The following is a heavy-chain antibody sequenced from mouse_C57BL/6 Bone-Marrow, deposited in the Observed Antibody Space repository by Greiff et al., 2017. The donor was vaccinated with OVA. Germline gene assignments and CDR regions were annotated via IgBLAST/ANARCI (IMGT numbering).Heavy chain of an antibody. D-gene: IGHD1-1*01. V-gene: IGHV5-12*01. CDR3: VRHSYGSRGTLFAY. CDR2: ISNGGGST. Sequence: EVKLQESGGGLVQPGGSLKLSCAASGFTFSDYYMYWVRQTPEKRLEWVAYISNGGGSTYYPDTVKGRFTFSRDNAKNTLYLQMRSLKPEDTAMYYCVRHSYGSRGTLFAYWGQGTLVTVSA. CDR1: GFTFSDYY. J-gene: IGHJ3*01.